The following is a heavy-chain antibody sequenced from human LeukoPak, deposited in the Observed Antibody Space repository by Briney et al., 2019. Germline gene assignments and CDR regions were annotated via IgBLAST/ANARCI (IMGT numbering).Heavy chain of an antibody. Sequence: ASVKVSCKASGYTFTSYGISWVRQAPGQGLEWMGWISAYNGNTNYAQKLQGRVTMTTDTSTSTAYMELRSLRSGDTAVYYCARDALWFGESSYIDVWGKGTTVTVSS. J-gene: IGHJ6*03. V-gene: IGHV1-18*01. CDR1: GYTFTSYG. D-gene: IGHD3-10*01. CDR2: ISAYNGNT. CDR3: ARDALWFGESSYIDV.